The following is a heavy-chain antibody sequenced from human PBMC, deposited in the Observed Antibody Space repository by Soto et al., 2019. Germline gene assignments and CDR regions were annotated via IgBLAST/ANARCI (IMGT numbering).Heavy chain of an antibody. CDR3: ARQWELLPGYGMDV. Sequence: SEPLSLHCAVSGGSISSVDYYWIWIIHPPGKGLEWIGYIYYSGSTYYNPSLKSRVTISVDTSKNQFSLKLSSVTAADTAVYYCARQWELLPGYGMDVWGQGTTVTVSS. V-gene: IGHV4-30-4*01. D-gene: IGHD1-26*01. J-gene: IGHJ6*02. CDR1: GGSISSVDYY. CDR2: IYYSGST.